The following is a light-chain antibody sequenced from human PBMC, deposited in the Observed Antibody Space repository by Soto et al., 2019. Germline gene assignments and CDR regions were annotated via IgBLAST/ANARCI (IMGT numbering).Light chain of an antibody. V-gene: IGKV1-39*01. CDR3: QQSNNSPPT. CDR1: QSISNY. Sequence: DIEMTQSPSSLSASVGDRVTITCRASQSISNYLTWYQQNPGKAPKLLIYAASSLQTGFPSRFSGSGYGTDFTLTISSLQSEDFATYYWQQSNNSPPTFGEGTKMEIK. J-gene: IGKJ4*01. CDR2: AAS.